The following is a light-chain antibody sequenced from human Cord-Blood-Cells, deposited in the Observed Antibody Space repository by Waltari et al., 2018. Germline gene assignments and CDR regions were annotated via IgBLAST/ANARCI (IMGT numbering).Light chain of an antibody. J-gene: IGKJ2*01. V-gene: IGKV3-15*01. CDR1: QSVSSN. CDR3: QQYNSYPYT. Sequence: EIVMTQSPATLSVSPGERATLSCRASQSVSSNLAWYQQKPGQAPRLPARFSGSGSGTEFTLTISSLQPDDFATYYCQQYNSYPYTFGQGTKLEIK.